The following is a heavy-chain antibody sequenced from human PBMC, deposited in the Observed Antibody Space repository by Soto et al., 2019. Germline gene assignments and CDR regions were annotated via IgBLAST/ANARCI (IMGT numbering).Heavy chain of an antibody. CDR2: IKSKTDGGTT. J-gene: IGHJ3*02. D-gene: IGHD3-22*01. CDR3: TTDFTMIVVVTNDDAFDI. V-gene: IGHV3-15*07. Sequence: EVQLVESGGGLVKPGGSLRLSCAASGFTFSNAWMNWVRQAPGKGLEWVGRIKSKTDGGTTDYAAPVKGRFTISRDDSKNTLYLQMNSLKTEDTAVYYCTTDFTMIVVVTNDDAFDIWGQGTMVTVSS. CDR1: GFTFSNAW.